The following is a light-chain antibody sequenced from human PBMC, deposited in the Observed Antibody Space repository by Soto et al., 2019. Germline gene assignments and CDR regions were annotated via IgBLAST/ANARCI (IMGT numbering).Light chain of an antibody. CDR3: QTWGTGIHV. CDR1: SGHSSYA. V-gene: IGLV4-69*01. CDR2: LNSDGSH. J-gene: IGLJ1*01. Sequence: QAVLTQSPSASASLGASVKLTCTLRSGHSSYAIAWHQQQPEKGPRYLMKLNSDGSHSKGDGIPDRFSGSSSGAERYLIISSLQSEDVADYYCQTWGTGIHVFGTGTKVTVL.